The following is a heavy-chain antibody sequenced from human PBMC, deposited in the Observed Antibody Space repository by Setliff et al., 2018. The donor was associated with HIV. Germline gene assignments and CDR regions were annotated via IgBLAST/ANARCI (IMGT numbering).Heavy chain of an antibody. J-gene: IGHJ4*02. CDR3: ARESACSSTSCPKVLDY. CDR2: TIPMFGTA. D-gene: IGHD2-2*01. CDR1: GGTFGIYG. Sequence: ASVKVSCKASGGTFGIYGISWVRQAPGQGVEWMGGTIPMFGTANYAQKFQGRVTITTDESTNTGYMELSSLRSEDTAVYYCARESACSSTSCPKVLDYWGQGTLVTVSS. V-gene: IGHV1-69*05.